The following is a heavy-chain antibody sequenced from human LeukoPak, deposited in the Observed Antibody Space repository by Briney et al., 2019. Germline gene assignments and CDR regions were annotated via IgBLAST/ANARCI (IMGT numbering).Heavy chain of an antibody. CDR1: GFTFSTYA. V-gene: IGHV3-7*03. CDR2: IKQDGSET. D-gene: IGHD6-13*01. CDR3: ARDPYSSSWSYGMDV. J-gene: IGHJ6*02. Sequence: PGGSLRLSCAASGFTFSTYAMSWVRQAPGRGLEWVANIKQDGSETVYVDSVKGRFTISRDNAQSSLYLQMYSLRAEDRAVYFCARDPYSSSWSYGMDVWGQGTAVTVSS.